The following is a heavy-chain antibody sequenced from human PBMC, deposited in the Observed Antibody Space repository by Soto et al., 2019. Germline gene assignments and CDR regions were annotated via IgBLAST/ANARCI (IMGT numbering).Heavy chain of an antibody. CDR1: GFTFSSYW. CDR2: INSDGSST. J-gene: IGHJ6*03. Sequence: PGGSLRLSCAASGFTFSSYWMHWVRQAPGKGLVWVSRINSDGSSTSYADSVKGRFTISRDNAKNTLYLQMNSLRAEDTAVYYCARRDLPSGDYYYYYMDVWGKGTTVTVSS. D-gene: IGHD2-21*01. V-gene: IGHV3-74*01. CDR3: ARRDLPSGDYYYYYMDV.